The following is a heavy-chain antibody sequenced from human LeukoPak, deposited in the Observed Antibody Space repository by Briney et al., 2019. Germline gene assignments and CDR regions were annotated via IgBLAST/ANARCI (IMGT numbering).Heavy chain of an antibody. J-gene: IGHJ4*02. CDR1: GDSITNTY. D-gene: IGHD3-16*01. V-gene: IGHV4-59*08. CDR3: AKTARVPYY. Sequence: NPSETLSLTCTVSGDSITNTYWSWIRQPPGKGLEYLGYIYYNGDTNYNPSLRGRLTLSLDMSKNQFSLKLTSVTAADTAVYFCAKTARVPYYWGQGILVNVSS. CDR2: IYYNGDT.